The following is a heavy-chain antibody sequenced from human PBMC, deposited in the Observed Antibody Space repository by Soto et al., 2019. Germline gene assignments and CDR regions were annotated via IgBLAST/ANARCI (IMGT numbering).Heavy chain of an antibody. J-gene: IGHJ6*02. CDR1: GFSFSTHG. D-gene: IGHD3-10*01. Sequence: QVQLVESGGGVVQPGRSLRLSCASSGFSFSTHGMQWVRQAPGKGLEGVAIISYDGFIKYSADDVKGRFTISRDNSKNTLFLQMDSLRAEDSAVYYCAKDLKASGGHSGTLNYYYGMDVWGQGTTVIVSS. CDR2: ISYDGFIK. V-gene: IGHV3-30*18. CDR3: AKDLKASGGHSGTLNYYYGMDV.